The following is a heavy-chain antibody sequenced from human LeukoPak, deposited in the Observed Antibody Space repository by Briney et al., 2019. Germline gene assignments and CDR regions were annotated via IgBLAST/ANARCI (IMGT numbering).Heavy chain of an antibody. Sequence: SVKVSCKGSGYTFTDFHIHWVRQAPGQGLEWMGGIIPIFGTANYAQKFQGRVTITTDESTSTAYMELSSLRSEDTAVYYCASSMIEGAYYFDYWGQGTLVTVSS. CDR1: GYTFTDFH. D-gene: IGHD3-22*01. CDR3: ASSMIEGAYYFDY. CDR2: IIPIFGTA. V-gene: IGHV1-69*05. J-gene: IGHJ4*02.